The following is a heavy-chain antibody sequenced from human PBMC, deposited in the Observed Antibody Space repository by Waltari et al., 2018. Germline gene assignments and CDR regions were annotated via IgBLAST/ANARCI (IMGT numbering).Heavy chain of an antibody. J-gene: IGHJ4*02. CDR2: IYSSGRP. Sequence: QVQLQESGPGVVKPSQTLSLTCTVSGASIGSGPYYWGWLRRPPVKGLESIGHIYSSGRPSYTPSLRSRVTISVDTSTNQFSLNLNAGTAADTAVYYCARAKGDYWGRGTLVTVSS. CDR3: ARAKGDY. V-gene: IGHV4-31*03. CDR1: GASIGSGPYY.